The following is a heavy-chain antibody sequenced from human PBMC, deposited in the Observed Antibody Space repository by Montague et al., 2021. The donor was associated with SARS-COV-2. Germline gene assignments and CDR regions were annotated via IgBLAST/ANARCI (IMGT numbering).Heavy chain of an antibody. J-gene: IGHJ3*02. D-gene: IGHD3-10*01. Sequence: QSGAEVKKPGESLRISCKGSGYSFTSYWISWVRQMPGKGLEWMGRIDPSDSYTNYSPSFQGHVTISADKSISTAYLQWSSLKASDTAMYYCARENFRRYYGSGSYCINAFDIWGQGTMVTVSS. CDR1: GYSFTSYW. CDR2: IDPSDSYT. V-gene: IGHV5-10-1*01. CDR3: ARENFRRYYGSGSYCINAFDI.